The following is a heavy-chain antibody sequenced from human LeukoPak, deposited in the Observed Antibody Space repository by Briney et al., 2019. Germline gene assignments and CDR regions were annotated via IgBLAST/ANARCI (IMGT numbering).Heavy chain of an antibody. Sequence: SETLSLTCAVYGESFSGYYWSWLRQPPGKGLEWLGEINHSGSTNYNPSLKSRVTISVDTSKNQFSLKLSSVTAADTAVYYCARGRIAMVRGVIGPFDYWGQGTLVTVSS. CDR1: GESFSGYY. J-gene: IGHJ4*02. CDR2: INHSGST. V-gene: IGHV4-34*01. CDR3: ARGRIAMVRGVIGPFDY. D-gene: IGHD3-10*01.